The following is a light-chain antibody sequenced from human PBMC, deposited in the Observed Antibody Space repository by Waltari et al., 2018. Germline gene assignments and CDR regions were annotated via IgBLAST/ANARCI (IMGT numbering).Light chain of an antibody. CDR2: QVT. Sequence: QSALTQPPSVSGSPGQSVTISCTGTGSDVGSYTPVSWYQQPPGTAPKLMIYQVTNRPSGVPDRFSGSKSGNTASLTISGLQAEDEADYYCSSYTSRSTWVFGGGTKLTVL. CDR1: GSDVGSYTP. J-gene: IGLJ3*02. CDR3: SSYTSRSTWV. V-gene: IGLV2-18*02.